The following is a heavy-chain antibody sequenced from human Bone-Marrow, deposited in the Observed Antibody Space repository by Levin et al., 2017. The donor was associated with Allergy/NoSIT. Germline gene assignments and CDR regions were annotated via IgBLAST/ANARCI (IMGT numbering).Heavy chain of an antibody. Sequence: PGESLKISCRASGYNLNSYGITWVRQAPGQGLEWMGWIGANNGNRNFAQNFHDRVTVTTDTPTNTAYLELSSLRVDDTAVYYCARGVGFSETWGQGTLVTVSS. V-gene: IGHV1-18*04. J-gene: IGHJ4*02. CDR3: ARGVGFSET. CDR1: GYNLNSYG. D-gene: IGHD2-15*01. CDR2: IGANNGNR.